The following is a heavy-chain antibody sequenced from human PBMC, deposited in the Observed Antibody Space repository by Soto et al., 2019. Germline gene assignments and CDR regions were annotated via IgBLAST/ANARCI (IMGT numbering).Heavy chain of an antibody. CDR1: GFTFSSYA. CDR3: AKDVGARTYSHGYLVRFLDS. V-gene: IGHV3-64*01. J-gene: IGHJ4*02. Sequence: WGSLRLSCASSGFTFSSYAMHWVRQAPGKGLEYVSAISSNGGSTYYANSVKGRFTISRDNSKNTLYLQMNSLRPDDTAVYFCAKDVGARTYSHGYLVRFLDSWGQGSLVTVSS. CDR2: ISSNGGST. D-gene: IGHD5-18*01.